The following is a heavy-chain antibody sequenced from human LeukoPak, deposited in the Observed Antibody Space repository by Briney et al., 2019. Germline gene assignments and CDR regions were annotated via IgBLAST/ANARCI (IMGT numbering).Heavy chain of an antibody. Sequence: SETLSLTCTVSGGSIINRSYYWDWIRQPPGKGLEWIGSIYYSGTTYYDPALKSRVTISVYAPKNQFSLKLSSVTAADTAVYYCVARNGDYSYMDVWGKGTTVTVSS. D-gene: IGHD1-1*01. CDR1: GGSIINRSYY. CDR2: IYYSGTT. J-gene: IGHJ6*03. V-gene: IGHV4-39*01. CDR3: VARNGDYSYMDV.